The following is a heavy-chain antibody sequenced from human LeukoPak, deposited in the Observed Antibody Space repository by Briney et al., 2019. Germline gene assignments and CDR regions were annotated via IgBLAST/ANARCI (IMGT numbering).Heavy chain of an antibody. J-gene: IGHJ4*02. D-gene: IGHD6-19*01. CDR1: GGSFSGYY. V-gene: IGHV4-34*01. Sequence: SETLSLTCAVYGGSFSGYYWSWIRQPPGKGLEWIGEINHSGSTNYNPSLKSRVTISVDTSKNQFSLKLSSVTAADTAVYYCARDGGGSYSSGWSGVDYWGQGTLVTVSS. CDR3: ARDGGGSYSSGWSGVDY. CDR2: INHSGST.